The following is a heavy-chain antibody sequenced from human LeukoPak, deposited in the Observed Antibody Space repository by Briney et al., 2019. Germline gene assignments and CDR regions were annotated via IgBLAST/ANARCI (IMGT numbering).Heavy chain of an antibody. CDR1: GVTFSGYS. V-gene: IGHV3-48*04. J-gene: IGHJ4*02. Sequence: PGGSLRLSCAAPGVTFSGYSVNWVRQAPGKGLEWVSYISSSGSTIYYADSVKGRFTISRDNAKNSLYLQMNSLRAEDTAVYYCARGGWYFSHYFDYWGQGTLVTVSS. CDR2: ISSSGSTI. CDR3: ARGGWYFSHYFDY. D-gene: IGHD6-19*01.